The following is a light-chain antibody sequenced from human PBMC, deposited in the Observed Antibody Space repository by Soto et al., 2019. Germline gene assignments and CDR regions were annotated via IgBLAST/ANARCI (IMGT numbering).Light chain of an antibody. V-gene: IGKV1-5*01. J-gene: IGKJ1*01. CDR2: DAS. Sequence: DIHMTQSPSTLSASVGDRVTITCRASQDIGTWLAWYQQKPGKAPKLLIYDASNLESGVPSRFSGSGSGTEFTLTINRLQPDDFATFYCQQYDDFSATFGQGTKEDIK. CDR3: QQYDDFSAT. CDR1: QDIGTW.